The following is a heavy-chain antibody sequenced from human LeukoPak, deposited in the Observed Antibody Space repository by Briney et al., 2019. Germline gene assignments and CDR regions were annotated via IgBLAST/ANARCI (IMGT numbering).Heavy chain of an antibody. J-gene: IGHJ6*03. CDR2: IKQDGSEK. CDR3: ASANTYYYGSGSSYYMDI. Sequence: GGSLRLSCAASGFTFSSYWMSWVRQAPGKGLEWVANIKQDGSEKYYVDSVKGRFTISRDNAKNSLYLQMNSLRAEDTAVYYCASANTYYYGSGSSYYMDIWGKGTTVTVSS. D-gene: IGHD3-10*01. V-gene: IGHV3-7*01. CDR1: GFTFSSYW.